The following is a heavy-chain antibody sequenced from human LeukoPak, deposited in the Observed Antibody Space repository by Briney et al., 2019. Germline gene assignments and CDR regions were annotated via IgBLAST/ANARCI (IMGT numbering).Heavy chain of an antibody. CDR3: AQQVGYCSSGSCYFTY. V-gene: IGHV3-23*01. D-gene: IGHD2-15*01. CDR2: IRNTGGST. CDR1: GFSFNTYA. J-gene: IGHJ1*01. Sequence: GGSLRLSCAASGFSFNTYAMSWVRQAPGKGLEWVSAIRNTGGSTYYADSVKGRFTISRDKSKNTLSLQMNGLRAEDTAVYYCAQQVGYCSSGSCYFTYWGQGTLVTVSS.